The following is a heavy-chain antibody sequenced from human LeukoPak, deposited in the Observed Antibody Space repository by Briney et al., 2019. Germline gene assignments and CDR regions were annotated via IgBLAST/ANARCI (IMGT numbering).Heavy chain of an antibody. CDR1: GFTFDDYA. CDR3: AKEIDTLGTNAFDI. Sequence: GGALRLSCAASGFTFDDYAMHWVRQAPGKGLEWVSLISGDGGSTYYADSVRGRFTISRDNSKNSLYLQMDSLRTEDTAFYYCAKEIDTLGTNAFDIWGQGTMVTV. CDR2: ISGDGGST. V-gene: IGHV3-43*02. D-gene: IGHD2-15*01. J-gene: IGHJ3*02.